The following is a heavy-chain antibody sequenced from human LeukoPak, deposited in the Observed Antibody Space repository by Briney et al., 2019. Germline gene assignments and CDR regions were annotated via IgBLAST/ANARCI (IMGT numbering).Heavy chain of an antibody. CDR3: ARSTGSQLLWFGEFDY. CDR2: IYYSGST. CDR1: GGCVSSGSYY. V-gene: IGHV4-61*01. J-gene: IGHJ4*02. Sequence: SETLSLTCTVSGGCVSSGSYYWSWIRQPPGKGLEWIGYIYYSGSTNYNPSLKSRVTISVDTSKNQFSLKLSSVTAADTAVYYCARSTGSQLLWFGEFDYWGQGTLVTVSS. D-gene: IGHD3-10*01.